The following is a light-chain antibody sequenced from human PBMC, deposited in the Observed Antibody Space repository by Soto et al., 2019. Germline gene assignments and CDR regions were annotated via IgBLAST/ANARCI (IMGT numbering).Light chain of an antibody. CDR3: SSYAGSNNFEVV. Sequence: QSALTQPPSASGYPGQSVTISCTGTSSDVGGYNYVSWYQQLPGKAPKLMTYEVSKRPSGVPDRFSGSKSGNTASLTVSGLQAEDEADYYCSSYAGSNNFEVVFGGGTKLTVL. J-gene: IGLJ2*01. V-gene: IGLV2-8*01. CDR2: EVS. CDR1: SSDVGGYNY.